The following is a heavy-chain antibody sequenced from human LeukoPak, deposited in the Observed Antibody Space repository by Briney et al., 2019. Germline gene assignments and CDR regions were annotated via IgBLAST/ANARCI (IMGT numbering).Heavy chain of an antibody. Sequence: SETLSLTCTVSGGSISSYYWSWIRQPPGKGLEWIGYIYYSGSTNYNPSLKSRVTISVDTSQTQFSLKLSSVTAADTAVYYCARDYYDSSGYTSAYWYFDLWGRGTLVTVSS. CDR2: IYYSGST. CDR3: ARDYYDSSGYTSAYWYFDL. CDR1: GGSISSYY. D-gene: IGHD3-22*01. V-gene: IGHV4-59*12. J-gene: IGHJ2*01.